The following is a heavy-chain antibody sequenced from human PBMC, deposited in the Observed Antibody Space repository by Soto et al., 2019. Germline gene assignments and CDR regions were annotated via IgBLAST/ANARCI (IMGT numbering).Heavy chain of an antibody. J-gene: IGHJ4*02. D-gene: IGHD2-15*01. V-gene: IGHV1-69*13. CDR2: IIPIFGTA. CDR3: AGAAPRYCSGGSCYSGRDY. CDR1: GYTFNSYY. Sequence: SVKVSCKASGYTFNSYYMHWVRQAPGKGLEWMGGIIPIFGTANYAQKFQGRVTITADESTSTAYMELSSMRSEDTAVYYCAGAAPRYCSGGSCYSGRDYWGQGTLVTVSS.